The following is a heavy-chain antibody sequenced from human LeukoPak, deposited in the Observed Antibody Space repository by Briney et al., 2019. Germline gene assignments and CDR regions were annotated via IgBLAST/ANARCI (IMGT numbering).Heavy chain of an antibody. CDR1: GFTFSSYW. CDR3: AREYYYGSGSYGY. D-gene: IGHD3-10*01. Sequence: PGGSLSLSCAASGFTFSSYWMHWVRQAPGKGLVWVSRINSDGSSTGYADSVKGRFTISRDNAKNTLYLQMNSLRAEDTAVYYCAREYYYGSGSYGYWGQGTLVTVSS. J-gene: IGHJ4*02. CDR2: INSDGSST. V-gene: IGHV3-74*01.